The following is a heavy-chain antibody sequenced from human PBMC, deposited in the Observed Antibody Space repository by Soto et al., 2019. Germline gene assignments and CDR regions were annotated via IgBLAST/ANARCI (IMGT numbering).Heavy chain of an antibody. J-gene: IGHJ4*02. CDR2: ISSNSDTI. D-gene: IGHD4-17*01. CDR1: GFTADDYA. CDR3: AKDMKWGGMTTIHYFDS. Sequence: EVQLVESGGGLVQPGRSLRLSCVASGFTADDYAMHWVRQAPGKGLEWVSGISSNSDTIDYADSVKGRFTISRDNAKNSLFLQMNSLRPEDTALYYCAKDMKWGGMTTIHYFDSWGQGTLVTFSS. V-gene: IGHV3-9*02.